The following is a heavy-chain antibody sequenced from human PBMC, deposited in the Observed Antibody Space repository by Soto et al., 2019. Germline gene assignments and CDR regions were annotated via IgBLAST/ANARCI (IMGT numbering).Heavy chain of an antibody. CDR2: INAGNGNT. D-gene: IGHD4-17*01. Sequence: GASVKVSCKASGYSFTSYAMHWVRQAPGQRLEWMGWINAGNGNTKYSQKFQGRVTITRDTSASTAYMELSSLRSEDTAVYYCARVGPRTTVVTRDYYYYGMDVWGQGTTVTVSS. CDR1: GYSFTSYA. J-gene: IGHJ6*02. V-gene: IGHV1-3*01. CDR3: ARVGPRTTVVTRDYYYYGMDV.